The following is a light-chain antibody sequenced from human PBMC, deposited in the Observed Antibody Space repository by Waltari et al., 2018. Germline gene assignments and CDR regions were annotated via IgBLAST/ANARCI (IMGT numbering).Light chain of an antibody. J-gene: IGKJ4*01. CDR3: QQRAIWPLT. V-gene: IGKV3-11*01. Sequence: EIVLTQSPATLSLSPEERATLSCTASQTVNSNLAWYQQKPVQSPRLLIYDASTRATRIPARFSASGSVTDFTLTISSLQTEDFAVYYCQQRAIWPLTFGGGTRVEIK. CDR2: DAS. CDR1: QTVNSN.